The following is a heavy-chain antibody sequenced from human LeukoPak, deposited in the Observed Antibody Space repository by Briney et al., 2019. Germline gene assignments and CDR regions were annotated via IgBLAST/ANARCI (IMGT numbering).Heavy chain of an antibody. CDR2: INAKTGKA. CDR3: AREVLRFDY. Sequence: ASVKVSCKASGYTFNSVSITWVRQAPGQGLAWLGWINAKTGKAFYAQGFTGRFVLSLDTSVSTAYLEISSLKAEDTAIYCCAREVLRFDYWGQGTLVTVSS. CDR1: GYTFNSVS. V-gene: IGHV7-4-1*02. J-gene: IGHJ4*02.